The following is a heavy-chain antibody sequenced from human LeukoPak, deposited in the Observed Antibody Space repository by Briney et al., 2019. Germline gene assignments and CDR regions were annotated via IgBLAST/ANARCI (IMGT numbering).Heavy chain of an antibody. D-gene: IGHD3-22*01. CDR1: GFTFRTFG. V-gene: IGHV3-33*01. Sequence: PGRSLRLSCAASGFTFRTFGMHWVRQAPGKGLEWVAIIWYDGINKYCADSVKGRFTISRDNSKNTLYLQMNSLRAEDTAVHYCARDYYDSSGQLHAGAHAFDIWGQGTMVTVSS. J-gene: IGHJ3*02. CDR3: ARDYYDSSGQLHAGAHAFDI. CDR2: IWYDGINK.